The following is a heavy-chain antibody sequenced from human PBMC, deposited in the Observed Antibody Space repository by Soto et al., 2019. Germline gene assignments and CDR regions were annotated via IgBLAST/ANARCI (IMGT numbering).Heavy chain of an antibody. V-gene: IGHV1-46*01. CDR3: AREAIVAGAKTGMDV. Sequence: QVQLVQSGAEVKKPGASVKVSCKASGYTLTTFFMHWVRQAPGQGLEWMGVINPGYPAGRSTTYATKFQGRVTITPDPSTGTVYMEPSRLRSDDTAVYYWAREAIVAGAKTGMDVWGQGTTVTVSS. J-gene: IGHJ6*02. CDR1: GYTLTTFF. CDR2: INPGYPAGRST. D-gene: IGHD1-26*01.